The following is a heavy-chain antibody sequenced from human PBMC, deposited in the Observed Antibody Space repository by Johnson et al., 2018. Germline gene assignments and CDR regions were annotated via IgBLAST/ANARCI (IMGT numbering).Heavy chain of an antibody. CDR2: ISHDGSKK. CDR3: AKGVSSGLKLPNFDY. CDR1: GFTFGTYN. J-gene: IGHJ4*02. D-gene: IGHD3-22*01. V-gene: IGHV3-30*18. Sequence: QVQLVQSGGGVVQPGGSLRLSCAASGFTFGTYNIHWVRQAPGKGLEWVAVISHDGSKKYYGDSVKGRFTISRDNSRNTLFLQMNSLRPEDTAFYHCAKGVSSGLKLPNFDYWGPGTLVTVSS.